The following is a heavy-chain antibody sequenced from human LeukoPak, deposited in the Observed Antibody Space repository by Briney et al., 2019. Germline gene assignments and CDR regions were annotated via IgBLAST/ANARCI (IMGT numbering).Heavy chain of an antibody. CDR1: GFTFSTYS. Sequence: GGSLRLSCAASGFTFSTYSMNWIRQAPGKGLEWVSSISSGSAYISYADSVKGRFTISRDNAKNSLSLEMNSLRAEDTAVYYCARDITQLRGVYYYYYMDVWGKGTTVTVSS. J-gene: IGHJ6*03. CDR3: ARDITQLRGVYYYYYMDV. CDR2: ISSGSAYI. D-gene: IGHD3-10*01. V-gene: IGHV3-21*01.